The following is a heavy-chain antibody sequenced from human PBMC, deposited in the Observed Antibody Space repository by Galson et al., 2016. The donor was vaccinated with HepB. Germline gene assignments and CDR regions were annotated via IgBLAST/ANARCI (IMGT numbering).Heavy chain of an antibody. V-gene: IGHV4-59*01. Sequence: SETLSLTCTVSGGSISTYYWTWIRQPPGKGLEWIGYNYYSVSTNYNPSLQSRVTISADTSKNQFPLRLSSVTAADTAMYYCARGINDAFDIWGQGTMVTVSS. CDR3: ARGINDAFDI. J-gene: IGHJ3*02. CDR2: NYYSVST. CDR1: GGSISTYY.